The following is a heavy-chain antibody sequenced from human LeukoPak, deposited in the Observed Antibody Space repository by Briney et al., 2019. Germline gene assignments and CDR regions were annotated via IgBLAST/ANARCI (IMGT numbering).Heavy chain of an antibody. CDR1: GFTFSSYG. CDR2: IWYDGSNK. V-gene: IGHV3-33*01. D-gene: IGHD5-18*01. J-gene: IGHJ6*02. Sequence: GGSLRLSCAASGFTFSSYGMHWVRQAPGKGLEWVAVIWYDGSNKYYADSVKGRFTISRDNSKNTLYLQMNSRRAEDTAVYYCARDPNVDTAMIIFYGMDVWGQGTTVTVSS. CDR3: ARDPNVDTAMIIFYGMDV.